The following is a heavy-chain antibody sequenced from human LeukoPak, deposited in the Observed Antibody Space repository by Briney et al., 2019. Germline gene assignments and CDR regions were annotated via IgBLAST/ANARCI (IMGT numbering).Heavy chain of an antibody. J-gene: IGHJ6*02. V-gene: IGHV3-30*18. CDR2: ISYDGSNK. CDR1: GFTFSSHG. CDR3: AKAKYSRGWDYYYYGMDV. Sequence: SGGSQRLSCAASGFTFSSHGKHWVRQAPGKGLEGVAVISYDGSNKYYADSVKGRFTISRENSKNTLYLQMKSLRAEDTAVYYCAKAKYSRGWDYYYYGMDVWGQGTTVTVSS. D-gene: IGHD6-19*01.